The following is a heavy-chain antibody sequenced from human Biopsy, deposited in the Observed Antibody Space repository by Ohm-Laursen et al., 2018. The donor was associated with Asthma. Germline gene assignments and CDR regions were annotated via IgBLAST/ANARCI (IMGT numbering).Heavy chain of an antibody. J-gene: IGHJ6*02. Sequence: SLRLSCAAFGFSFRDYYMSWIRQAPGKGLEWISYISSGGRTIYYADSVKGRFTISRDNAQNLLYLQMSSLRTEDTAVYYCARDNHDCYYYGMDLWGQGTSVTVSS. CDR1: GFSFRDYY. V-gene: IGHV3-11*01. CDR3: ARDNHDCYYYGMDL. D-gene: IGHD1-14*01. CDR2: ISSGGRTI.